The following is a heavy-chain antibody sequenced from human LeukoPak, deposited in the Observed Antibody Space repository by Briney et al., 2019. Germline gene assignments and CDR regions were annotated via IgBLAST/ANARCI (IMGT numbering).Heavy chain of an antibody. CDR1: GFTFNSYG. CDR3: ARSRGYGFDY. CDR2: VSYDGTNK. D-gene: IGHD5-12*01. Sequence: PGGSLRLSCAASGFTFNSYGMHWVRQAPGKGLEWVAVVSYDGTNKYYADSVKGRFTISRDNSKNTLYLQVNSLRTEDTAVYYCARSRGYGFDYWGQGTLVTVSS. J-gene: IGHJ4*02. V-gene: IGHV3-30*03.